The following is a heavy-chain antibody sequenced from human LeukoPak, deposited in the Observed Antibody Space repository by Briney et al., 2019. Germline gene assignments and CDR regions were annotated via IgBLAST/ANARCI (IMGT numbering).Heavy chain of an antibody. CDR1: EYNFTAYY. Sequence: ASVKVSCKASEYNFTAYYLHWVRQAPGQGLEWVGWFNPNSGATNCAQKFQGRVTMTRDTSISTASMELSRLTSDDTAVYYCAREESGGYFDYWGQGTLVTVSS. CDR2: FNPNSGAT. V-gene: IGHV1-2*02. D-gene: IGHD2-8*02. J-gene: IGHJ4*02. CDR3: AREESGGYFDY.